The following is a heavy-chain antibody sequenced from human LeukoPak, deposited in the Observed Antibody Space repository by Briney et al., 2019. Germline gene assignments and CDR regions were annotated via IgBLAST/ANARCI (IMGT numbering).Heavy chain of an antibody. CDR2: INHSGST. Sequence: PSETLSLTCTVSGGSISSGDYYWSWIRQPPGKGLEWIGEINHSGSTNYNPSLKSRVTISVDTSKNQFSLKLSSVTAADTAVYYCARVRKYYDILTSDYFDYWGQGTLVTVSS. J-gene: IGHJ4*02. CDR1: GGSISSGDYY. D-gene: IGHD3-9*01. V-gene: IGHV4-39*07. CDR3: ARVRKYYDILTSDYFDY.